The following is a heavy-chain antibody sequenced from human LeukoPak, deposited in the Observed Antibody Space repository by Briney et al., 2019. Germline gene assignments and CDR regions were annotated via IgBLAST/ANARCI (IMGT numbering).Heavy chain of an antibody. J-gene: IGHJ4*02. Sequence: GGSLRLSCAASGFTFSSYGMLWVRQAPGKGLEWVAFIRYDGSNKYYADFAKGRFTICRDNYKHTLYVQMQRLRAEDTDVYYCAKDKGGRRWLQLHYYFDYWGKGTMVTVSS. D-gene: IGHD5-24*01. CDR3: AKDKGGRRWLQLHYYFDY. CDR1: GFTFSSYG. CDR2: IRYDGSNK. V-gene: IGHV3-30*02.